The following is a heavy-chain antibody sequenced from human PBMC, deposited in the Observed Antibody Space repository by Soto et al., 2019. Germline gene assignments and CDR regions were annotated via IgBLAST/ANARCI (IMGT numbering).Heavy chain of an antibody. CDR3: ARISWDAEYFQH. J-gene: IGHJ1*01. V-gene: IGHV3-48*01. Sequence: PGGSLRLSCTAAGITLSTYGMHWVRQAPGKGLEWVSDIRSSSNTKYYADSVKGRFTISRDNAKNSLYLQMNSLRAEDTAVYYCARISWDAEYFQHWGQGTLVTVSS. D-gene: IGHD1-26*01. CDR2: IRSSSNTK. CDR1: GITLSTYG.